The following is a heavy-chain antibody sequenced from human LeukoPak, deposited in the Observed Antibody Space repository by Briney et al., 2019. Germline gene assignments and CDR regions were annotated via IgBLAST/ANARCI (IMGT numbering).Heavy chain of an antibody. Sequence: PGGSLRLSCAASGFTVSSNYMSWVRQAPGKGLEWVSVIYSGGSTYYADSVKGRFTISRDNSKNTLYLQMNSLRAEDTAVYYCAKPPEGSKRNYYYGMDVWGQGTTVTVSS. CDR2: IYSGGST. V-gene: IGHV3-53*01. D-gene: IGHD1-1*01. J-gene: IGHJ6*02. CDR3: AKPPEGSKRNYYYGMDV. CDR1: GFTVSSNY.